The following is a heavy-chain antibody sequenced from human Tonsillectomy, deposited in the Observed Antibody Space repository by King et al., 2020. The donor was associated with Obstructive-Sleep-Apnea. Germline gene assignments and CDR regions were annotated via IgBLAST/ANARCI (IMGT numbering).Heavy chain of an antibody. CDR1: GFTFSSYA. V-gene: IGHV3-23*04. Sequence: EVQLVESGGGLVQPGGSLRLSCAASGFTFSSYAMSWVRQAPGKGLEWVSSIVGSGGGPYYADSVKGRFTISRDNSENTLCLQMNSLRAEDTAVYYCAKDRMGATPFDYWGQGTLVTVSS. D-gene: IGHD1-26*01. J-gene: IGHJ4*02. CDR2: IVGSGGGP. CDR3: AKDRMGATPFDY.